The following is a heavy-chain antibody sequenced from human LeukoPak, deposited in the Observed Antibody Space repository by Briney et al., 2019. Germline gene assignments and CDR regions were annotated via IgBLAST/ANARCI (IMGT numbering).Heavy chain of an antibody. CDR3: ARGYSGTYRSDY. Sequence: GGSLRLSCAASGFTFSSYSMNWVRQAPGKGLEWVSSISSSSSYIYYADSVKGRFTISRDNAKNSLYLQMNSLRAEDAAVYYCARGYSGTYRSDYWGQGTLVTISS. J-gene: IGHJ4*02. CDR1: GFTFSSYS. D-gene: IGHD1-26*01. CDR2: ISSSSSYI. V-gene: IGHV3-21*01.